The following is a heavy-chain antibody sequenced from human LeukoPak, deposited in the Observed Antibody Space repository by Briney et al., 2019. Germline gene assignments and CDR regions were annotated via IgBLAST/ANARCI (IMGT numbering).Heavy chain of an antibody. CDR1: GGSISNYY. Sequence: SETLSLTCTVSGGSISNYYWSWIRQPLGKGLEWIEYLYYSGSTNYNPSLKSRVTISGDTSKNQFSLKLTSVTAADTAVYYCARGLGSRYYFNSWGQGTLVTVSS. CDR2: LYYSGST. D-gene: IGHD3-10*01. J-gene: IGHJ4*02. V-gene: IGHV4-59*01. CDR3: ARGLGSRYYFNS.